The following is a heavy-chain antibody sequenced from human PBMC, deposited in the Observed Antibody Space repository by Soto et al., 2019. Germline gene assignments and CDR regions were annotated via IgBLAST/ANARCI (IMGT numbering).Heavy chain of an antibody. CDR3: VRIRYQLPSSVLWLDP. V-gene: IGHV4-34*01. Sequence: SETLSLTCAVYGGFLSESYWTWIRQPPGRGLEWIGEINHVGGTNYNPSLKSRVTMSVDTSQNQFSLRLISVTAADTAMYFCVRIRYQLPSSVLWLDPWGQGTPVTVS. D-gene: IGHD3-16*01. CDR1: GGFLSESY. J-gene: IGHJ5*02. CDR2: INHVGGT.